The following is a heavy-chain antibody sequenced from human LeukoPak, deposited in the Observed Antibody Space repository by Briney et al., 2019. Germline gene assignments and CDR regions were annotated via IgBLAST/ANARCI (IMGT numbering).Heavy chain of an antibody. J-gene: IGHJ6*02. CDR2: IYYSGST. CDR3: ARHGLLTTLPHYFGMDV. V-gene: IGHV4-39*01. CDR1: GGSISSRNYY. D-gene: IGHD4/OR15-4a*01. Sequence: SETLSLTCTVSGGSISSRNYYWGWIRQPPGKGLEWIGSIYYSGSTYYNPSLKSRVTVSVDTSKNEFSLKLRSVTAADTAVYYCARHGLLTTLPHYFGMDVWGQGTTVTVSS.